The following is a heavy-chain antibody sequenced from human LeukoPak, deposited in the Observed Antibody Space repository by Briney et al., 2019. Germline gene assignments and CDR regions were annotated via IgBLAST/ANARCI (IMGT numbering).Heavy chain of an antibody. CDR1: GFTFSSYS. V-gene: IGHV3-21*01. Sequence: GGSLRLSCAASGFTFSSYSMNWVRQAPGKGLECVSSISSSSSYIYYADSVKGRFTISRDNAKNSLYLQMNSLRAEDTAVYYCAKRGYSSGWYGAFDIWGQGTMVTVSS. CDR3: AKRGYSSGWYGAFDI. J-gene: IGHJ3*02. D-gene: IGHD6-19*01. CDR2: ISSSSSYI.